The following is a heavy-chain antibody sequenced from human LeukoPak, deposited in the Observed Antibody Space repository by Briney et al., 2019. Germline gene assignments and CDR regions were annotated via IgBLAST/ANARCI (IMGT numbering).Heavy chain of an antibody. Sequence: ASVKVSCNASGHTFTGYYMHWVRRAPGQGLEWMGWINPNGGGTNYAQKFQGRVTMTRDTSISTAYMELSRLRSDDTAVYHCARVDGDYDGNYYYYYGMDVWGQGTTVTVSS. J-gene: IGHJ6*02. V-gene: IGHV1-2*02. CDR1: GHTFTGYY. D-gene: IGHD4-23*01. CDR2: INPNGGGT. CDR3: ARVDGDYDGNYYYYYGMDV.